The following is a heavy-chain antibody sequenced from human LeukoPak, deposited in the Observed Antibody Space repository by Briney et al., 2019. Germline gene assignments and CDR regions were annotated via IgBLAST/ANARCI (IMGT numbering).Heavy chain of an antibody. Sequence: ASVKVSCKASGYTFTSYYMHWVRQAPGQGLEWMGIINPSGGTKSYAQKFQGRVTMTRDTSTNTVYMELSSLTSEDTAVYYCARWLDAADYWGQGTLVTVSS. D-gene: IGHD6-13*01. CDR1: GYTFTSYY. CDR3: ARWLDAADY. CDR2: INPSGGTK. V-gene: IGHV1-46*01. J-gene: IGHJ4*02.